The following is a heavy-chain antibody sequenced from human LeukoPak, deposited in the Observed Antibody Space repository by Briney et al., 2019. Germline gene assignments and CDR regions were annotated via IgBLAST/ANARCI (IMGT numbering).Heavy chain of an antibody. J-gene: IGHJ4*02. CDR3: ARLDYGGNSVDY. D-gene: IGHD4-23*01. CDR1: GGSISSYY. Sequence: SETLSLTCTVSGGSISSYYWSWIRQPAGKGLEWIGYIYTSGSTNYNPSLKSRVTISVDTSKNQFSLKLSSVTAADTAVYYCARLDYGGNSVDYWGQGTLVTVSS. V-gene: IGHV4-4*09. CDR2: IYTSGST.